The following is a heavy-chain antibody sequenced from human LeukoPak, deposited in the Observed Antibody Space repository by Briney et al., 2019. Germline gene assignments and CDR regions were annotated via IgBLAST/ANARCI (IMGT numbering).Heavy chain of an antibody. CDR2: IKQDGSEI. V-gene: IGHV3-7*01. CDR1: GFIFSNHW. Sequence: GGSLRLSCAASGFIFSNHWMSWVRQAPGKGLEWVANIKQDGSEIHYVDSVKGRFTISRDNTKKSVYLQMNSLRAEDTAVYHCARHYNYYFHMDAWGKGTTVTVSS. D-gene: IGHD5-24*01. J-gene: IGHJ6*03. CDR3: ARHYNYYFHMDA.